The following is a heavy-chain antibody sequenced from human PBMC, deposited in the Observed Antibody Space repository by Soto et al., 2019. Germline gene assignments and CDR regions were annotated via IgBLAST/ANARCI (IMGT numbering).Heavy chain of an antibody. CDR2: IIPIFGTA. Sequence: SVKVSCKASGGTFSIYAISWVRQAPGQGLEWMGGIIPIFGTANYAQKFQGRVTITADESTSTAYMELSSLRSEDTAVYYCARDRRIAARPAYYYSGMDVWGQGTTVTVSS. V-gene: IGHV1-69*13. D-gene: IGHD6-6*01. CDR1: GGTFSIYA. J-gene: IGHJ6*02. CDR3: ARDRRIAARPAYYYSGMDV.